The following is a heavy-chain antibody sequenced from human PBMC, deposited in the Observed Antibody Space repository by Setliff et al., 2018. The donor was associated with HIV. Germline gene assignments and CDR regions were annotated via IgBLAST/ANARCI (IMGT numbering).Heavy chain of an antibody. Sequence: PGGSLRLSCVASGFNFNDYSMHWVRQTPGKTLEWVSLIGWDSGRTDYAVSVRGRFTIARDNSKNSLYLQMQSLRPEDTALYYCAKGTMNHDFLTGYSPFDSWGQGTQVTVSS. CDR2: IGWDSGRT. CDR3: AKGTMNHDFLTGYSPFDS. D-gene: IGHD3-9*01. V-gene: IGHV3-43D*03. CDR1: GFNFNDYS. J-gene: IGHJ4*02.